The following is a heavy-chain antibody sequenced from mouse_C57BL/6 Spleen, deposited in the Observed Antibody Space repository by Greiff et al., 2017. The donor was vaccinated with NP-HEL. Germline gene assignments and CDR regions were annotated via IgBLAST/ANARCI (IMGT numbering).Heavy chain of an antibody. CDR1: GYTFTSYG. Sequence: QVQLKQSGAELARPGASVKLSCKASGYTFTSYGISWVKQRTGQGLEWIGEIYPRSGNTYYNEKFKGKATLTADKSSSTAYMELRSLTSEDSAVYFCAREEGSFAYWGQGTLVTVSA. CDR3: AREEGSFAY. CDR2: IYPRSGNT. V-gene: IGHV1-81*01. J-gene: IGHJ3*01.